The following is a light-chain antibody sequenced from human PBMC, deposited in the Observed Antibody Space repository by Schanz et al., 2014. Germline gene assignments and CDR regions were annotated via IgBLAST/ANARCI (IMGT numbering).Light chain of an antibody. CDR2: PAS. Sequence: IQLTQSPSSLSASVGDRVTITCRASQGISSYLAWSQQKPGKAPKLLIYPASTLQSGVPQRLSGGGSGTDFTLTISSLQPEDFATYYCQQFITTPTFGQGTKVEIK. CDR3: QQFITTPT. CDR1: QGISSY. J-gene: IGKJ1*01. V-gene: IGKV1-9*01.